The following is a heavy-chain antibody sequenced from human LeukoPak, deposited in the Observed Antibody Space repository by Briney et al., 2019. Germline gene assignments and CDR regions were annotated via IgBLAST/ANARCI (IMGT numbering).Heavy chain of an antibody. J-gene: IGHJ4*02. CDR3: ARASPSTDSPFDY. V-gene: IGHV4-31*03. Sequence: SETLSLTCTVSGGSISSGGYYWGWIRQHPGMGLEWIGYIFYGGNTYYSPSLKSRVTISVDTSKNQFSLKLSSVTAADTAVYYCARASPSTDSPFDYWGQGTLVTVSS. CDR1: GGSISSGGYY. D-gene: IGHD2-21*02. CDR2: IFYGGNT.